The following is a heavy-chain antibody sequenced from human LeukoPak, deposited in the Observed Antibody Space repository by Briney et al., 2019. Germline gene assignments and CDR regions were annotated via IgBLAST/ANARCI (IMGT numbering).Heavy chain of an antibody. Sequence: GGSLRLSCEVSGFPFSDYSLNWVRQAPGKGLEWVAYISPTSNNIFYADSFKDRFTISRDDAQNSLYLQLNSLSVEDTAVYYCARDPPGAHFDFWGQGTLVTVSS. CDR2: ISPTSNNI. D-gene: IGHD1-14*01. V-gene: IGHV3-21*01. J-gene: IGHJ4*02. CDR3: ARDPPGAHFDF. CDR1: GFPFSDYS.